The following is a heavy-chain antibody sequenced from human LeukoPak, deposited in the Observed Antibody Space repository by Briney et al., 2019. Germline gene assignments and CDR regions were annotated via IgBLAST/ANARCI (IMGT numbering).Heavy chain of an antibody. CDR3: ASGPWPFDY. CDR1: GGSNSRSSYY. V-gene: IGHV4-39*01. Sequence: SETLSLTCSVSGGSNSRSSYYWGWIRQPPGKGLEWIGSIYYSGSTYYNPSLKSRVTISVDTSKNQFSLKLSSVTAADTAVYYCASGPWPFDYWGQGTLVTVSS. J-gene: IGHJ4*02. CDR2: IYYSGST.